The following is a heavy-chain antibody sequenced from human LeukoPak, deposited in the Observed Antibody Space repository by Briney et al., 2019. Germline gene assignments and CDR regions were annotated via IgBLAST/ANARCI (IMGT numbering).Heavy chain of an antibody. J-gene: IGHJ3*02. CDR3: AREIQDDSSGNGAFDI. CDR1: GFTFSSFW. D-gene: IGHD3-22*01. Sequence: PGGSLRLSCAASGFTFSSFWMGWVRQAPGKGLEWVSVIYSGGSTYYADSVKGRFTISRDNSKNTLYLQMNSLRAEDTAVYYCAREIQDDSSGNGAFDIWGQGTMVTVSS. CDR2: IYSGGST. V-gene: IGHV3-66*01.